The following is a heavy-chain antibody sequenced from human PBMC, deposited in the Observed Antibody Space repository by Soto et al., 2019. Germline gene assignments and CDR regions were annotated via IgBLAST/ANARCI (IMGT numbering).Heavy chain of an antibody. Sequence: QVQLQESGPGLVKPSETLSLTCTVSGASISSYYWSWIRQPQGKGLQWIGYIDYYSGSTNYNPSLKSRDTTSVDMSKNQFSLKLSSVTAADTAVYYCARSRGGYFGYWGQGTLVTVSS. CDR1: GASISSYY. CDR2: IDYYSGST. D-gene: IGHD3-22*01. V-gene: IGHV4-59*01. CDR3: ARSRGGYFGY. J-gene: IGHJ4*02.